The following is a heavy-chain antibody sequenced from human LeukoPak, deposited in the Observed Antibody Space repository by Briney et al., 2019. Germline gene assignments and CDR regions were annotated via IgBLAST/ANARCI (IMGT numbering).Heavy chain of an antibody. J-gene: IGHJ3*02. CDR1: GFTFDDYA. CDR3: AKGVRITMVRGAFDI. CDR2: ISWNSGSI. V-gene: IGHV3-9*01. D-gene: IGHD3-10*01. Sequence: PGRSLRLSCAASGFTFDDYAMHWVRQAPGKGLEWVSGISWNSGSIGYADSVKGRFIISRDNAKNSLYLQMNSLRAEDTALYYCAKGVRITMVRGAFDIWGQGTMVTVSS.